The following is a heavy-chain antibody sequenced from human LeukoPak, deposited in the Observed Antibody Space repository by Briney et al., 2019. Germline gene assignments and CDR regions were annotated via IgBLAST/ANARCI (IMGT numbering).Heavy chain of an antibody. CDR1: GFTFSNAW. CDR3: ARDGSGNLDY. D-gene: IGHD3-10*01. Sequence: GGSLRLSCATSGFTFSNAWMSWVRQAPGKGLEWVSYISSSSSTIYYADSVKGRFTISRDNAKNSLYLQMNSLRAEDTAVYYCARDGSGNLDYWGQGTLVTVSS. J-gene: IGHJ4*02. V-gene: IGHV3-48*01. CDR2: ISSSSSTI.